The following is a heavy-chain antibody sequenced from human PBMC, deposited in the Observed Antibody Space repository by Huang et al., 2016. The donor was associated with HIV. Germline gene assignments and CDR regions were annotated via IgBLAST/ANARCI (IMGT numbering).Heavy chain of an antibody. Sequence: QVQLQQWGAGLLRPSETLSLTCAVYGGSFSGYYGTGIRQPPGKGLEWIGEINHSGSTNYNPSLKSRVTSSVDTSRNQFSLTLTSVTAADTAVYYCARGQGGYYYYYMDVWGKGTTVTVSS. CDR3: ARGQGGYYYYYMDV. J-gene: IGHJ6*03. CDR1: GGSFSGYY. CDR2: INHSGST. V-gene: IGHV4-34*01.